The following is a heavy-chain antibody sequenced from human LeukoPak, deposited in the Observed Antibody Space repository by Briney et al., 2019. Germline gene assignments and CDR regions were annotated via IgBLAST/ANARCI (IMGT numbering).Heavy chain of an antibody. CDR1: GFTFSSYA. V-gene: IGHV3-23*01. J-gene: IGHJ6*02. Sequence: GGSLGLSCAASGFTFSSYAMSWVRQAPGKGLEWVSGISGRGGSTNYADSVKGRFTISRDNSKNTLYLQMNSLRAEDTAVYYCAKAHRYYYYGMDAWGQGTTVTVSS. CDR3: AKAHRYYYYGMDA. CDR2: ISGRGGST. D-gene: IGHD3-16*02.